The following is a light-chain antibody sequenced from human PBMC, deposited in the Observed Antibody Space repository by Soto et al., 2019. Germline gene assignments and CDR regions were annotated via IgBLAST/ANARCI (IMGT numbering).Light chain of an antibody. CDR3: QSYDSSLIVSKV. J-gene: IGLJ1*01. V-gene: IGLV1-40*01. CDR2: ANS. Sequence: QSLLTQPPSVSGAPGQRVTISCTGSSSNIGAGYDVHWYQQLPGTAPKLLIYANSDRPSGVPDRFSGSKSGTSASLAITGLQAEDEADYYCQSYDSSLIVSKVFGTGTK. CDR1: SSNIGAGYD.